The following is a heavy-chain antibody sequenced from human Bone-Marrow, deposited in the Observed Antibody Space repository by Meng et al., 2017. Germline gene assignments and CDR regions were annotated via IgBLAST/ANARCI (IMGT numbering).Heavy chain of an antibody. CDR1: GDSISSGDYY. Sequence: QVQLQESGPGLVKPSQTLSLTCTVSGDSISSGDYYWSWIRQPPGKGLEWIGYIYYSGSTNYNPSLKSRVTISVDTSKNQFSLKLSSVTAADMAVYYCARALTPGYYRYNWFDPWGQGTLVTVSS. D-gene: IGHD4-17*01. J-gene: IGHJ5*02. V-gene: IGHV4-30-4*01. CDR2: IYYSGST. CDR3: ARALTPGYYRYNWFDP.